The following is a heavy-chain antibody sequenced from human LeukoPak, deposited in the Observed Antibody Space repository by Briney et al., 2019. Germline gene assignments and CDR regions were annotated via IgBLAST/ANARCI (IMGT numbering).Heavy chain of an antibody. CDR2: INAGNGNT. V-gene: IGHV1-3*03. J-gene: IGHJ3*02. Sequence: ASVKVSCKASGYTFTSYAMHWVRQAPGQRLEWMGWINAGNGNTKYSQEFQGRVTITRDKSTSTAYMELSSLRSEDTAVFYCARVPRGYSYGYYQDAFDIWGQGTMVTVSS. D-gene: IGHD5-18*01. CDR1: GYTFTSYA. CDR3: ARVPRGYSYGYYQDAFDI.